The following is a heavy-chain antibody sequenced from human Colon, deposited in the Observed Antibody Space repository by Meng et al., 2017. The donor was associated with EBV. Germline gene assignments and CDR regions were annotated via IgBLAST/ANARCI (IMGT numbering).Heavy chain of an antibody. V-gene: IGHV3-23*01. CDR1: GFTFTSYV. D-gene: IGHD1-26*01. CDR3: AKGGGSSAAEYFQN. Sequence: EVQLLESGGGLVQPGGSLRLSCAASGFTFTSYVMRWVRQAPGKGLEWVSTISGSGGTYYADSVKGRFTISRDNSKNTLYLQMNSLRAEDTAVYYCAKGGGSSAAEYFQNWGQGTLVTVSS. J-gene: IGHJ1*01. CDR2: ISGSGGT.